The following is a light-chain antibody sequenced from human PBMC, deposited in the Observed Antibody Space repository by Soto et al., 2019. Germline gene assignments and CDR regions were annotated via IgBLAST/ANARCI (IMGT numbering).Light chain of an antibody. CDR3: EQYNGDRGT. Sequence: DLQRIPSHSNLVASVGAVVIITCRASQSISNWLAWYQQKPGKAPKILIYKTSSLESGVPSRFSGCGPGTEYDLGLRSLHPYDFATHLCEQYNGDRGTFGQGTKVDIK. CDR1: QSISNW. CDR2: KTS. V-gene: IGKV1-5*03. J-gene: IGKJ1*01.